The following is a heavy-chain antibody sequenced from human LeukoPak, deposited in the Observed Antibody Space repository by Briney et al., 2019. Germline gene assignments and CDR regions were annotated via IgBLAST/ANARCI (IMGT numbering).Heavy chain of an antibody. Sequence: GGSLRLSCAASGFTFSDYYMSWIRQAPGKGLEWVSAISGSGGSTYYADSVKGRFTISRDNSKDTLYLQMNSLRAEDTAVYYCAKDTLETYYYDSSGYPWGQGTLVTVSS. D-gene: IGHD3-22*01. CDR2: ISGSGGST. CDR3: AKDTLETYYYDSSGYP. V-gene: IGHV3-23*01. CDR1: GFTFSDYY. J-gene: IGHJ4*02.